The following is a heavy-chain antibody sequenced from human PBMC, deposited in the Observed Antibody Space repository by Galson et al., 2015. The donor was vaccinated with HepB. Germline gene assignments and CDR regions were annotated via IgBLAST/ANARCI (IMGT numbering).Heavy chain of an antibody. CDR1: GYTFTSYY. V-gene: IGHV1-46*03. J-gene: IGHJ4*02. D-gene: IGHD2-8*02. CDR3: AGEYCTGGVCYGDES. Sequence: SVKVSCKASGYTFTSYYMHWVRQAPGQGLEWMGIINPSGGSTSYAQKFQGRVTMTRDTSTSTVYMELSSLRSEDTAVYYCAGEYCTGGVCYGDESWGQGTLVTVSS. CDR2: INPSGGST.